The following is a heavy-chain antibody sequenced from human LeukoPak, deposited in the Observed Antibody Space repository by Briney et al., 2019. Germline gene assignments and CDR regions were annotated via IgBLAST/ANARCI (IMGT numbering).Heavy chain of an antibody. V-gene: IGHV3-53*01. CDR2: IYSGGST. Sequence: PGGSLRLSCAASGFTLSSNYMSWVRQAPGKGLEWVSVIYSGGSTYYTDSEKGRFTISREKYKNTMYLKIKRRRAEDTAVYYCAKGSDYGGAEDFDYWGQGTLVTVSS. J-gene: IGHJ4*02. CDR1: GFTLSSNY. CDR3: AKGSDYGGAEDFDY. D-gene: IGHD4-23*01.